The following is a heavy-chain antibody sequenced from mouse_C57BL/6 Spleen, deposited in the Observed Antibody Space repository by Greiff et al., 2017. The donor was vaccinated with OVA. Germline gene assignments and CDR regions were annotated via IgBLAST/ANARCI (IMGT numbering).Heavy chain of an antibody. V-gene: IGHV1-9*01. J-gene: IGHJ4*01. CDR1: GYTFTGYW. Sequence: QVQLQQSGAELMQPGASVKLSCKATGYTFTGYWIEWVKQRPGHGLEWIGEILPGSGSTNYNEKFKGQATFTADTSSNTTYMQLSSLTTEDSAVDSCAKRLTGYCAMDCWGQGTSVTVSS. CDR2: ILPGSGST. CDR3: AKRLTGYCAMDC. D-gene: IGHD4-1*01.